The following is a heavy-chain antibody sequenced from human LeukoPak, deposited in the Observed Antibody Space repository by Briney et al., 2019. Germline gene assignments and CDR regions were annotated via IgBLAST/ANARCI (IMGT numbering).Heavy chain of an antibody. Sequence: ASVKVSCKASGGTFSSYAISWVRQAPGQGLEWMGGIIPIFGTANYAQKFQGRVTITADESKSKAYMELSSLRSEDTAVYYCARGLGLVAATFYFGMDVWRQGTTVSVSS. D-gene: IGHD5-12*01. CDR1: GGTFSSYA. CDR3: ARGLGLVAATFYFGMDV. V-gene: IGHV1-69*13. J-gene: IGHJ6*02. CDR2: IIPIFGTA.